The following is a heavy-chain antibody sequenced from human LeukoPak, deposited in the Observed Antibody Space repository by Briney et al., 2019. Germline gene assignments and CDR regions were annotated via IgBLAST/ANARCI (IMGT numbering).Heavy chain of an antibody. D-gene: IGHD5-12*01. J-gene: IGHJ4*02. CDR2: ISSSSSAI. CDR1: GFTFSSYS. Sequence: PGGSLRLSCAASGFTFSSYSMNWVRQAPGKGLEWVSYISSSSSAIYYADPVKGRFTISRDNAKNSLYLQMNSLRDEDTAVYYCARDRVGYPKYYFDYWGQGTLVTVSS. V-gene: IGHV3-48*02. CDR3: ARDRVGYPKYYFDY.